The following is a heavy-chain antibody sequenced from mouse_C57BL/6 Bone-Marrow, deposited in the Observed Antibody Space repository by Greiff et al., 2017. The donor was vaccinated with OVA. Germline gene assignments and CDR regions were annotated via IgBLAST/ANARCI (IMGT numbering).Heavy chain of an antibody. J-gene: IGHJ1*03. D-gene: IGHD1-1*01. V-gene: IGHV1-55*01. CDR3: ARGNYYGSSPDWYFDV. CDR1: GYTFTSYW. Sequence: QVQLQQPGAELVKPGASVKVSCKASGYTFTSYWITWVKQRPGQGLEWIGDIYPGSGSTNYNEKFKSKATLTVDTSSSTAYMQLSSLTSEDSAVYYCARGNYYGSSPDWYFDVWGTGTTVTVSS. CDR2: IYPGSGST.